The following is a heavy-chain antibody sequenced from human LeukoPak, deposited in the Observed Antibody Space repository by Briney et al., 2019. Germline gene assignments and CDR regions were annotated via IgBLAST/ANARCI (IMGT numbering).Heavy chain of an antibody. D-gene: IGHD3-22*01. J-gene: IGHJ4*02. V-gene: IGHV3-11*01. Sequence: GGSLRLSCAASGFTFSDYYMSWLRQAPGKGLEWVSYISSSGSTIYYADSVKGRFTISRDNAKNSLYLQMNSLRAEDTAVYYCARDLFDYDSSGFEYYFDYWGQGTLVTVSS. CDR2: ISSSGSTI. CDR1: GFTFSDYY. CDR3: ARDLFDYDSSGFEYYFDY.